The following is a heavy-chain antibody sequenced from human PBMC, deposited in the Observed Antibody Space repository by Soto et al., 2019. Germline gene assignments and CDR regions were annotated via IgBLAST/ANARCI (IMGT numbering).Heavy chain of an antibody. D-gene: IGHD2-2*01. CDR1: GFIFSDYY. J-gene: IGHJ1*01. Sequence: GGALRVSCAASGFIFSDYYMSWSRQAPGKGLEWVSHISGSGSTIYFADSVKGRFTISRDNAKNSLYLQMNSLRAEDTAVYYCARDCSSSSCYGYFQHWGQGTRVTVSS. V-gene: IGHV3-11*01. CDR3: ARDCSSSSCYGYFQH. CDR2: ISGSGSTI.